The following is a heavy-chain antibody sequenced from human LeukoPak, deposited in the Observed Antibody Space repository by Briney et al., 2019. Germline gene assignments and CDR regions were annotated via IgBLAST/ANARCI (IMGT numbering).Heavy chain of an antibody. CDR1: RFTFSSYE. J-gene: IGHJ3*02. CDR2: ISGSGIK. V-gene: IGHV3-48*03. Sequence: GGSLRLSCAASRFTFSSYEMNWVRQAPGKGLEWVSYISGSGIKHYADSVKGRFTISRDNAKKSLYLQMNSLRVEDTAVYYWAREDTGVAFDIWGQGTTVTV. D-gene: IGHD2-8*01. CDR3: AREDTGVAFDI.